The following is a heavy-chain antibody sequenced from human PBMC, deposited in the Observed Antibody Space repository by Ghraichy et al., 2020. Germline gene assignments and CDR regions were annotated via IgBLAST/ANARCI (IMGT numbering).Heavy chain of an antibody. CDR2: MHQDGSDQ. V-gene: IGHV3-7*01. D-gene: IGHD5-12*01. J-gene: IGHJ6*02. Sequence: GASLRLSCAASGFTFSDYWMNWVRQAPGKGLEWVASMHQDGSDQYYVDSMKGRFTISRDNAKNSLYLQINSLRVEDTAVYYCARGDRVATREYGMDVWGQGTTVTVSS. CDR1: GFTFSDYW. CDR3: ARGDRVATREYGMDV.